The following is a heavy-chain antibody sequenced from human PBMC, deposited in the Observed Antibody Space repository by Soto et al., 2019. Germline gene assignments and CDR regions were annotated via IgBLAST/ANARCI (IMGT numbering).Heavy chain of an antibody. J-gene: IGHJ5*02. Sequence: EVQLLESGGGLVQPGGSLRLSCAASGFTFSSYAMSWVRQAPGKGLEWVSAISGSGGSTYYADSVKGRFTISRDNSKHPLYLQMNSLGAEDTAVYYCAKLFRGYSGRRGGWFDPWGQGTLVTVSS. V-gene: IGHV3-23*01. D-gene: IGHD5-12*01. CDR1: GFTFSSYA. CDR3: AKLFRGYSGRRGGWFDP. CDR2: ISGSGGST.